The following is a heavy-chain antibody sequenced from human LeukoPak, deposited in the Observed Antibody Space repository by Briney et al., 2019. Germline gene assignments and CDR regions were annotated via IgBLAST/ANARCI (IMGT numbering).Heavy chain of an antibody. CDR2: IYTSGST. D-gene: IGHD6-6*01. CDR1: GGSISSGSYY. CDR3: ARDLGSSGWFDP. V-gene: IGHV4-61*02. J-gene: IGHJ5*02. Sequence: NSSETLSLTCTVSGGSISSGSYYWSWIRQPAGKGLEWIGRIYTSGSTNYNPSLKSRVTISVDTSKNQFSLKLSSVTAADTAVYYCARDLGSSGWFDPWGQGTLVTVSS.